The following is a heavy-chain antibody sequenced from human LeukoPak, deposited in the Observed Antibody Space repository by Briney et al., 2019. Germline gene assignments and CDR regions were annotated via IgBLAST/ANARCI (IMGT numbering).Heavy chain of an antibody. CDR2: IYYSGST. Sequence: SETLSLTCTVSGGSISSYYWSWIRQPPGKGLEWIGYIYYSGSTNYNPSLKSRVTISVDTSKNQFSLKLSSVTAADTAVYYCARGSYSSGSYLGLNWFDPWGQGTLFTVSS. CDR1: GGSISSYY. CDR3: ARGSYSSGSYLGLNWFDP. V-gene: IGHV4-59*01. J-gene: IGHJ5*02. D-gene: IGHD3-10*01.